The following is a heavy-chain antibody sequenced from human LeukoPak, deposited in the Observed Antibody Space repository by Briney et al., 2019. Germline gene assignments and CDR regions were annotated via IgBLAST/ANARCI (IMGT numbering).Heavy chain of an antibody. CDR2: ISYEGSNK. V-gene: IGHV3-30*18. CDR1: GFTFSSYG. J-gene: IGHJ3*02. D-gene: IGHD3-16*01. CDR3: AKFPRRYWVSSSGSLGFDAFDI. Sequence: GGSLRLSCAASGFTFSSYGMHWVRQAPGKGLEWVAVISYEGSNKYYADSVKGRFTISRDNSKNALYLQMNSLRAEDTAVYYCAKFPRRYWVSSSGSLGFDAFDIRGQGTMVTVSS.